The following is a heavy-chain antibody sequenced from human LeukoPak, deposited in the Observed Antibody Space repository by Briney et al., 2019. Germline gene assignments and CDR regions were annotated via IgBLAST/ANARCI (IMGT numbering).Heavy chain of an antibody. CDR2: VKEDESEK. D-gene: IGHD3-10*01. CDR1: GFTFSNAW. V-gene: IGHV3-7*01. J-gene: IGHJ6*02. Sequence: PGGSLRLSCAASGFTFSNAWMSWVRQAPGKGLEWVANVKEDESEKYYVDSVKGRFTISRDNAQNSLNLQMNSLRVEDTAMYYCARVRTTGSYYGMDVWGQGTTVTVSS. CDR3: ARVRTTGSYYGMDV.